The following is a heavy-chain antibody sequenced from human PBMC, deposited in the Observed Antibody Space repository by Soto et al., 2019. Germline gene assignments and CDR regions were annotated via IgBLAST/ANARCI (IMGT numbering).Heavy chain of an antibody. V-gene: IGHV4-39*01. Sequence: PSETLSLTCTVSGGSISSSSYYWGWIRQPPGKGLEWIGSIYYSGSTYYNPSLKSRVTISVDTSKNQFSLKLSSVTAADTAVYYCASSHRAYYDFLSGSYYYYGMDVWGQGTTVTVSS. J-gene: IGHJ6*02. CDR2: IYYSGST. D-gene: IGHD3-3*01. CDR3: ASSHRAYYDFLSGSYYYYGMDV. CDR1: GGSISSSSYY.